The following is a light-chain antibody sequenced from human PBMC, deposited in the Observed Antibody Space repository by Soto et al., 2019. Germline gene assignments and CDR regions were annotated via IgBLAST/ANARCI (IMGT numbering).Light chain of an antibody. CDR3: QQRSNWL. CDR2: DAS. V-gene: IGKV3-11*01. Sequence: EIVLTQSPATLSLSPGERATLSCRASQSVSSYLAWYQQKPGQAPRLLIYDASNRATGTPARFSGSGSGADFTLTISSLGPEDFAVYYCQQRSNWLFGQGTRLEIK. CDR1: QSVSSY. J-gene: IGKJ5*01.